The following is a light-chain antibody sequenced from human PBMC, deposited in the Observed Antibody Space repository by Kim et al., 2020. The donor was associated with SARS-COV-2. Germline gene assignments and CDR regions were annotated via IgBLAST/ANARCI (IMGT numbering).Light chain of an antibody. CDR1: QSVSSN. Sequence: SPGERATLSCRASQSVSSNLAWYQQKPGQAPRLLIYGASTRATGIPARFSGSESGTEFTLTISSLQSEDFAVYYCQQYNNWPPWTFGQGTKVEIK. CDR2: GAS. V-gene: IGKV3-15*01. J-gene: IGKJ1*01. CDR3: QQYNNWPPWT.